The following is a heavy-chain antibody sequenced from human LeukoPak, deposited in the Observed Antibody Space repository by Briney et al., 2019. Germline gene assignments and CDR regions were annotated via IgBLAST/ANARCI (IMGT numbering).Heavy chain of an antibody. J-gene: IGHJ5*02. CDR3: ARVEMYYDFWSGYRYNWFDP. D-gene: IGHD3-3*01. Sequence: ASVKVSCKASGYTFTGYYMHWVRQAPGQGLEWMGWINPNSGGTNYAQKFQGRVTMTRDTSISTAYMELRRLRSDDTAVYYCARVEMYYDFWSGYRYNWFDPWGQGTLVTVSS. CDR1: GYTFTGYY. CDR2: INPNSGGT. V-gene: IGHV1-2*02.